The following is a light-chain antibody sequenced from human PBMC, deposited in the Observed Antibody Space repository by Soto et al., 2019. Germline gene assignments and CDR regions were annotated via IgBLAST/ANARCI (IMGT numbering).Light chain of an antibody. CDR3: QQYDSSPLT. CDR1: QSVSSN. Sequence: IGLAQSAATLSVSPGERATLSCRASQSVSSNLAWYQQKPGQAPRLLFSGASSRATGIPDRFSGSGSGTVFTLTISRLEPEDFAIYYCQQYDSSPLTFGQGTKVDIK. J-gene: IGKJ1*01. CDR2: GAS. V-gene: IGKV3-20*01.